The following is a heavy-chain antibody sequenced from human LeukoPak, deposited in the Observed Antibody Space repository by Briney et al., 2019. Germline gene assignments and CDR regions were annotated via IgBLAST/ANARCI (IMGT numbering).Heavy chain of an antibody. CDR2: ISYDGSNK. Sequence: GRSLRLSCAASGFTFSSYAIHWVRQAPGKGLEWVAVISYDGSNKYYADSVKGRFTISRDNSKNTLYLQMNSLRAEDTAVYYCARARYGGIGDYWGQGTLVTVSS. J-gene: IGHJ4*02. V-gene: IGHV3-30*14. CDR3: ARARYGGIGDY. D-gene: IGHD4-23*01. CDR1: GFTFSSYA.